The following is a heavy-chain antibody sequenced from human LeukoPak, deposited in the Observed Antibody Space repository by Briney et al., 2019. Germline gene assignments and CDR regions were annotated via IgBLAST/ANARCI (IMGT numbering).Heavy chain of an antibody. J-gene: IGHJ3*02. V-gene: IGHV4-59*11. Sequence: SETLSLTCAVSGGSISSHYWSWIRQPPGKGLEWIGYIYYSGNTYYSPSLHSRVTISVDTSKNHFSLKLTSVTAADTAVYYCARLLDNDSNGYPDTFDIWGQGTMVTVSS. CDR1: GGSISSHY. CDR3: ARLLDNDSNGYPDTFDI. D-gene: IGHD3-22*01. CDR2: IYYSGNT.